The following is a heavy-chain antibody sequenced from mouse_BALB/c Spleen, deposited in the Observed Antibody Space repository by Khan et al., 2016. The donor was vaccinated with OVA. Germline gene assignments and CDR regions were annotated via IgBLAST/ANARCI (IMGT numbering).Heavy chain of an antibody. CDR1: GYTFTSYY. CDR3: AISDSGTVFDY. V-gene: IGHV1S56*01. D-gene: IGHD4-1*01. CDR2: IYPGYVDT. J-gene: IGHJ2*01. Sequence: QVQLKESGPELVKPGASVRISCKASGYTFTSYYIHWVKQRPGQGLEWIGWIYPGYVDTKYNEKFKGKATLTADKSSSAAYMQLNSLTSEDSAVYFCAISDSGTVFDYWGQGTTLTVSS.